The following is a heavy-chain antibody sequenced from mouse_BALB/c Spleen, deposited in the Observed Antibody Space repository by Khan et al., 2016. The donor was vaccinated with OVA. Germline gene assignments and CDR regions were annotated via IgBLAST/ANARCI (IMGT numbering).Heavy chain of an antibody. CDR2: INTSTGEP. J-gene: IGHJ3*01. Sequence: QIQLVQSGPELKKPGETVKISCKASGYTFTNFGMNWVKQAPGKALKWMGWINTSTGEPTYADDFKGRFAFSLETSASTAYLQINNLKNEDMAIYFCARGLNCYGSWFAYWGQGTLVTVSA. V-gene: IGHV9-1*02. CDR3: ARGLNCYGSWFAY. D-gene: IGHD1-1*01. CDR1: GYTFTNFG.